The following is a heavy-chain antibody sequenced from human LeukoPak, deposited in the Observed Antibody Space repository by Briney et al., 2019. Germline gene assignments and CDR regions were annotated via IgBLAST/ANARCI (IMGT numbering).Heavy chain of an antibody. Sequence: ASVRVSCKASGGTFSSYAISWVRQAPGQGLEWMGLINPSGGSTSYAQKFQGRVTMTRDASTSTVYMELSSLRSEDTAVYYCATYNWNGGFDYWGQGTLVTVSS. CDR1: GGTFSSYA. D-gene: IGHD1-20*01. J-gene: IGHJ4*02. CDR2: INPSGGST. CDR3: ATYNWNGGFDY. V-gene: IGHV1-46*01.